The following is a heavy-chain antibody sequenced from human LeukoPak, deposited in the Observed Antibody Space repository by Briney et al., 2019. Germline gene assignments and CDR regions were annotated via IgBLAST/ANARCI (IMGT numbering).Heavy chain of an antibody. CDR2: IYSGGST. CDR3: ARASDYYDSSGYQDY. D-gene: IGHD3-22*01. V-gene: IGHV3-66*01. CDR1: GFTVSSNY. J-gene: IGHJ4*02. Sequence: GGSLRLSCAASGFTVSSNYMSWVRQAPGNRLEWVSVIYSGGSTYYADSVKGRFTNSRDNSKNTLYLQMNSLRAEDTAVYYCARASDYYDSSGYQDYWGQGTLVTVSS.